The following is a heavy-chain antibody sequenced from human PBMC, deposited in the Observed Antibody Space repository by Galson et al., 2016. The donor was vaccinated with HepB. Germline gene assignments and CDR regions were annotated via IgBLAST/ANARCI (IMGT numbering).Heavy chain of an antibody. CDR1: GFTFSSYW. D-gene: IGHD3-10*01. Sequence: SLRLSCAASGFTFSSYWMSWVRQAPGKGLEWVANINQGGSEEKYVDSVKGRFTISRDNAKNSLYLQMGSLGAEDTARYYCVRRLDTEGRIGGWGWGMDVWGQGTTVTVFS. CDR2: INQGGSEE. CDR3: VRRLDTEGRIGGWGWGMDV. J-gene: IGHJ6*02. V-gene: IGHV3-7*01.